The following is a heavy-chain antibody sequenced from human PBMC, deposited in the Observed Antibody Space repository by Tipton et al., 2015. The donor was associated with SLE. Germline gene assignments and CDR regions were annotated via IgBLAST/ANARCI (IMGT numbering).Heavy chain of an antibody. J-gene: IGHJ5*01. CDR1: YGSISGYY. V-gene: IGHV4-59*08. Sequence: TLSLTCTVSYGSISGYYWTWIRQPPGRGLQWVGSVYYSGSTNYNPSLKSRVTISVDTSKDQFSLRLSSVTAADTAVYYCARGSTVVVPDSWGQGTLVTVSS. CDR2: VYYSGST. CDR3: ARGSTVVVPDS. D-gene: IGHD4-23*01.